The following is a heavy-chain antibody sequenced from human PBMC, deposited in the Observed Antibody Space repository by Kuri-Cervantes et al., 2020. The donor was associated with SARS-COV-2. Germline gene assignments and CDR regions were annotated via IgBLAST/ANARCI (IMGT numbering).Heavy chain of an antibody. J-gene: IGHJ6*02. D-gene: IGHD5-24*01. Sequence: GGSLRLSCAASGFTFSSYAMHWVRQAPGKGLEWVAVISYDGSDKYYADSVKGRFTISRDNSKNTLYLQMNSPRAEDTAVYYCARDHRDGYNWSSFFGGMDVWGQGTTVTVSS. V-gene: IGHV3-30-3*01. CDR2: ISYDGSDK. CDR3: ARDHRDGYNWSSFFGGMDV. CDR1: GFTFSSYA.